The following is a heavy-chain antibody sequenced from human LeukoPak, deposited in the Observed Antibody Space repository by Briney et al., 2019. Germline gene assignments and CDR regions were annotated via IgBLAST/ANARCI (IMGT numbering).Heavy chain of an antibody. CDR2: ISYDGSNK. V-gene: IGHV3-30*04. Sequence: PGGSLRLSCAASGFTFSSYAMHWVRQAPGKGLEWVAVISYDGSNKYYADSVKGRFTISRENCRNEVYLEMNSLTADDTAVYYCARDEGATIIVNYFLFWGRGTQVSVSS. J-gene: IGHJ4*02. CDR1: GFTFSSYA. D-gene: IGHD5-12*01. CDR3: ARDEGATIIVNYFLF.